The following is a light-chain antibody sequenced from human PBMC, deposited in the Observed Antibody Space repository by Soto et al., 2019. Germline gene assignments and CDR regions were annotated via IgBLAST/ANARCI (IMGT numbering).Light chain of an antibody. CDR2: AAS. CDR3: QQGDSFPFT. J-gene: IGKJ4*01. Sequence: DIQMTQSPSSVSASVGDRVTITCRASQDISSWVAWYQQKPGKAPKLLISAASSLQSGVPRRFSVSGSVTDFTLIISSLQPEDFATYFCQQGDSFPFTFGGGTK. V-gene: IGKV1-12*01. CDR1: QDISSW.